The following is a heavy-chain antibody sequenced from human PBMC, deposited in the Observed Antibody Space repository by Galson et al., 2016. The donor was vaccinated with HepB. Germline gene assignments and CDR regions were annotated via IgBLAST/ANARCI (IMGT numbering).Heavy chain of an antibody. CDR2: ISYTGNYT. J-gene: IGHJ4*02. D-gene: IGHD3-10*01. CDR3: ARDMAKFDC. CDR1: GFTFSNYA. Sequence: SLRLSCAASGFTFSNYAMHWVRQAPGKGLAWVAAISYTGNYTYYADTLKGRFTISRDNSKNTLSLQMNSLRPDDTAVYYCARDMAKFDCWGQGTLVTVSS. V-gene: IGHV3-30*04.